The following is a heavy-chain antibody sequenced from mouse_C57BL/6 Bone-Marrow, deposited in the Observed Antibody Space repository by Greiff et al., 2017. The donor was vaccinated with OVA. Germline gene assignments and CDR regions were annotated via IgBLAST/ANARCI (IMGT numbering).Heavy chain of an antibody. CDR2: INPNNGGT. CDR3: ARANAMDY. CDR1: GYTFTDYN. Sequence: VQLKESGPELVQPGASVKIPCKASGYTFTDYNMDWVKQSHGKSLEWIGDINPNNGGTIYNQKFKGKATLTVDKSSSTAYMELRSLTSEDTAVYYCARANAMDYWGQGTSVTVSS. V-gene: IGHV1-18*01. J-gene: IGHJ4*01.